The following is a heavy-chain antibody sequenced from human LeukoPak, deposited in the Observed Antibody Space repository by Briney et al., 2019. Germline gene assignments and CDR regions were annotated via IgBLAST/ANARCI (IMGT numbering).Heavy chain of an antibody. V-gene: IGHV4-31*03. CDR1: GDSISSGGYY. Sequence: KPSETLSLTCNVSGDSISSGGYYWSWIRQHPGKGLEWIGYIYYSGSTYYNPSLKSRVTISVDASKNQLSLKLTSVTAADTAVYFCAKGSAAARPYYFDYWGQGTLVTVSS. CDR2: IYYSGST. CDR3: AKGSAAARPYYFDY. D-gene: IGHD6-6*01. J-gene: IGHJ4*02.